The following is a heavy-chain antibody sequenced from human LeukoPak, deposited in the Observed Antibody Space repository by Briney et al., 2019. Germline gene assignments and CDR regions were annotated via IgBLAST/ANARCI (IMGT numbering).Heavy chain of an antibody. V-gene: IGHV4-34*01. D-gene: IGHD2-2*01. CDR1: GGSFSGYY. J-gene: IGHJ6*02. Sequence: PPETLSLTCAVYGGSFSGYYWSWIRQPPGKGLEWIGEINHSGSTNYNPSLKSRVTISVDTSKNQFSLKLSSVTAADTAVYYCASLTVVVPAAIESNYYYYGMDVWGQGTTVTVSS. CDR3: ASLTVVVPAAIESNYYYYGMDV. CDR2: INHSGST.